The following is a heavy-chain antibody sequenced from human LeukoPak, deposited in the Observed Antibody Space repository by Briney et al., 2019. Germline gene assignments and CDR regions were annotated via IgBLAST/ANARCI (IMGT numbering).Heavy chain of an antibody. J-gene: IGHJ3*02. CDR3: ARARGYSYGYDAFDI. Sequence: SETLSLTCAVYGGSFSGYYWSWIRQPPGKGLEWIGEINHSGSTNYSPSLKSRVTISVDTSKNQFSLKLSSVTAADTAVYYCARARGYSYGYDAFDIWGQGTMVTVSS. D-gene: IGHD5-18*01. CDR1: GGSFSGYY. V-gene: IGHV4-34*01. CDR2: INHSGST.